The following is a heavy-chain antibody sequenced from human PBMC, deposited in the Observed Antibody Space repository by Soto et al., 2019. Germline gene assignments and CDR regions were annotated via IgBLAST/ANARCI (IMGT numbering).Heavy chain of an antibody. J-gene: IGHJ5*02. D-gene: IGHD1-7*01. Sequence: GAAVKVSCKASGGTFSSYAISWVRQAPGQGLEWMGGIIPIFGTANYAQKFQGRVTITADKSTSTAYMELSSLRSEDTAVYYCARDITGTTGPWFDPWGQGPLVTVSS. CDR1: GGTFSSYA. CDR3: ARDITGTTGPWFDP. V-gene: IGHV1-69*06. CDR2: IIPIFGTA.